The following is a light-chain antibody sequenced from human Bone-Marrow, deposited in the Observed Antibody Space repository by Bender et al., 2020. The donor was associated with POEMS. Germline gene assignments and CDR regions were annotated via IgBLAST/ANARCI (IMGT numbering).Light chain of an antibody. CDR2: DDS. Sequence: SYVLTQPPSVSVAPGQTAMITCGGDNIGSKSVHWYQQKPGQAPVVVVHDDSDRPSGIPERLSGSSSGTTVTLTISGVQAEDEADYYCQSADSSGIYVFGTGTKVTVL. CDR3: QSADSSGIYV. V-gene: IGLV3-21*02. CDR1: NIGSKS. J-gene: IGLJ1*01.